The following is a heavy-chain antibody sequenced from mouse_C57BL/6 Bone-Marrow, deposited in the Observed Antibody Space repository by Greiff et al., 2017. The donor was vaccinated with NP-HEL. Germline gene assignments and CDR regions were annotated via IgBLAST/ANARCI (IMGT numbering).Heavy chain of an antibody. CDR1: GFNIKDDY. CDR3: TSYGSRGMDY. J-gene: IGHJ4*01. Sequence: VQLQQSGAELVRPGASVKLSCTASGFNIKDDYMHWVKQRPEQGLEWIGWIDPENGDTEYASKFQGKATITADTSSNTAYLQLSSLTSEDTAVYYCTSYGSRGMDYWGQGTSVTVSS. V-gene: IGHV14-4*01. D-gene: IGHD1-1*01. CDR2: IDPENGDT.